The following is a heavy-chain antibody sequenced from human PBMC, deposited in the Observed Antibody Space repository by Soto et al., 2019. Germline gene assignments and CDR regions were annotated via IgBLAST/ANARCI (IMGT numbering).Heavy chain of an antibody. V-gene: IGHV3-73*01. J-gene: IGHJ3*02. CDR3: ARGRLLWYPWASGYAFDI. Sequence: GGSLRLSCAASGFTFSGSAMHWVRQASGKGLEWVGRIRTKADNYATAYAASVRGRFTISRDTSASTAYMELSSLRSEDTAVYYCARGRLLWYPWASGYAFDIWGQGTMVTVSS. CDR2: IRTKADNYAT. CDR1: GFTFSGSA. D-gene: IGHD3-10*01.